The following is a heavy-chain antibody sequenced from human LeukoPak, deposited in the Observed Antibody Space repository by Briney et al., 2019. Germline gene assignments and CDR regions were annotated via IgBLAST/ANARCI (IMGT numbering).Heavy chain of an antibody. J-gene: IGHJ4*02. CDR3: AKGVATILPLWIDY. Sequence: HSGGSLRLSCAASGFTFSSYAMSWVRQAPGKGLEWVSAISGSGGSTYYADSVKGRFTISRDNSKNTLYLQMNSLRAEDTAVYYCAKGVATILPLWIDYWGQGTLVTVSS. CDR2: ISGSGGST. CDR1: GFTFSSYA. D-gene: IGHD5-12*01. V-gene: IGHV3-23*01.